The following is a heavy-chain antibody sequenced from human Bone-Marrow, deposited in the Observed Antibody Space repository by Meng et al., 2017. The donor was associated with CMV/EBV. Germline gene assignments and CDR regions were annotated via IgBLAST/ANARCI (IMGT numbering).Heavy chain of an antibody. Sequence: GESLKISCAASGFTFSSYAMHWVRQAPGKGLEWVAVISYDGSNKYYADSVKGRFTISRDNSKNTLYLQMNSLRAEDTAVYYCARRPSSLAAAGRGDYWGQGNLVTVSS. CDR1: GFTFSSYA. V-gene: IGHV3-30*04. CDR3: ARRPSSLAAAGRGDY. D-gene: IGHD6-13*01. J-gene: IGHJ4*02. CDR2: ISYDGSNK.